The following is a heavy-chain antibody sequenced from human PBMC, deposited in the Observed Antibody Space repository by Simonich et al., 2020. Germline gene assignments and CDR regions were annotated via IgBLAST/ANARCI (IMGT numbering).Heavy chain of an antibody. CDR1: GFTVSSNY. CDR2: IYTGGST. J-gene: IGHJ4*02. D-gene: IGHD1-1*01. V-gene: IGHV3-53*01. Sequence: EVQLVESGGGLIQPGGSLRLSCAASGFTVSSNYMSWVRQAPGKGLGWGSVIYTGGSTDYADSVKSRFTISRDNSKNPVYLQINSLRAEDTAVYYCARWTATGYYFDYWGQGTLVTVSS. CDR3: ARWTATGYYFDY.